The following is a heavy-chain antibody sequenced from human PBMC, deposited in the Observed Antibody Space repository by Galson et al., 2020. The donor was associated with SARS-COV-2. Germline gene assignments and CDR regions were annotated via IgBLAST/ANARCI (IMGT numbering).Heavy chain of an antibody. CDR1: GFRFSDYS. D-gene: IGHD3-22*01. CDR3: ARDSSDESSGYFGAFDY. V-gene: IGHV3-21*01. J-gene: IGHJ4*02. Sequence: GESLKISCVASGFRFSDYSMHWVRQAPGTGLEWIASLSGDSGYIYYADSVKGRFTISRENARNSLNLQLNSLRAEDTAVYFCARDSSDESSGYFGAFDYWGQGTPVTVSS. CDR2: LSGDSGYI.